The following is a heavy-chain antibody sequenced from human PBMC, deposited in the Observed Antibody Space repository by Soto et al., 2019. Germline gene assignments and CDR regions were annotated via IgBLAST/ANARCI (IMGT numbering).Heavy chain of an antibody. Sequence: LVNVDCKGAGGGMSSYASSWGRQAPGQGLEWMGGIIPIFGTANYAQKFQGRVTITADESTSTAYMELSSLRSEDTAVYYCASRGYAQRKNWFDPWGQGTLVTVSS. CDR1: GGGMSSYA. D-gene: IGHD5-12*01. V-gene: IGHV1-69*01. CDR3: ASRGYAQRKNWFDP. J-gene: IGHJ5*02. CDR2: IIPIFGTA.